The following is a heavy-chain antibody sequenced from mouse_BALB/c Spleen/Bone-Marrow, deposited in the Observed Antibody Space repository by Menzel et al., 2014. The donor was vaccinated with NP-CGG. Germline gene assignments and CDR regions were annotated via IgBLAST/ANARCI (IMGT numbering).Heavy chain of an antibody. J-gene: IGHJ3*01. CDR2: IYPYNGGT. Sequence: DVKLQESGPELVKLGASVKISCKASGYTFTDYNMHWVKQSHGKSLEWIGYIYPYNGGTGYNQKFKSKATLTVDNSSSTAYMELRSLTSEDSAVYYCARGGDRYDDWFAYWGQGTLVTVSA. D-gene: IGHD2-14*01. CDR1: GYTFTDYN. CDR3: ARGGDRYDDWFAY. V-gene: IGHV1S29*02.